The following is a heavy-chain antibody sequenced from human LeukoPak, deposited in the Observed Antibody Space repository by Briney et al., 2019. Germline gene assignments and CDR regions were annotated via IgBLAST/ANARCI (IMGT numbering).Heavy chain of an antibody. Sequence: PGGSLRLSCAASGFTFSSYEMNWVRQAPGKGLEWVSYISSSGSTIYYADSVKGRFTISRDNAKNSLYLQLNSLRAEDTAVYYCAEIGITMVGGFWGKGTTVTISS. CDR2: ISSSGSTI. V-gene: IGHV3-48*03. CDR1: GFTFSSYE. J-gene: IGHJ6*04. CDR3: AEIGITMVGGF. D-gene: IGHD3-10*02.